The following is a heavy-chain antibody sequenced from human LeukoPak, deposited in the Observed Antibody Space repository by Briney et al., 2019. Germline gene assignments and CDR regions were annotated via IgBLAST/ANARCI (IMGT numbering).Heavy chain of an antibody. V-gene: IGHV3-74*01. D-gene: IGHD3-22*01. Sequence: GGSLSLSCAVSGFTLRSYCMHWVRHAPGRGRVWVSGINSVGSSTRYADSVKGRFTISRDNAKNTLYLQMNSLRTEDTAVYYCARDGGRYGDSSGYSDWGQGTLVTVSS. J-gene: IGHJ4*02. CDR2: INSVGSST. CDR1: GFTLRSYC. CDR3: ARDGGRYGDSSGYSD.